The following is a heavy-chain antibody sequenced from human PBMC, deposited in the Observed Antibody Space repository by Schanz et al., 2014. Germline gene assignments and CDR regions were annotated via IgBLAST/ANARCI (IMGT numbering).Heavy chain of an antibody. CDR2: INTGSNYI. CDR3: AKYRGYYRVSGSYRELEY. CDR1: GFTFSAYA. V-gene: IGHV3-48*04. D-gene: IGHD3-10*01. Sequence: EVQLLESGGGLVQPGGSLRLSCAASGFTFSAYAMTWVRQIPGKGLEWISFINTGSNYINYADSVKGRFTISRDNTKNSLFLQMNSLRPEDTAVYYCAKYRGYYRVSGSYRELEYWGQGTLVTVSS. J-gene: IGHJ4*02.